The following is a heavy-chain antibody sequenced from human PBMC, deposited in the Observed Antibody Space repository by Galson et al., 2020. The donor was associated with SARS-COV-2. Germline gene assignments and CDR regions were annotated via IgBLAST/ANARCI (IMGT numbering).Heavy chain of an antibody. J-gene: IGHJ4*02. V-gene: IGHV1-69*06. CDR3: ARGPSSGEGDRAFDY. Sequence: SVKVSCKASGDLFGRHAFSWVRQAPGQGLEWMGGMIAIFGTATYAQKFQGRVTITADKSTSTAYMELSSLTYEDTAVYYCARGPSSGEGDRAFDYWGQGTLVTVSS. CDR2: MIAIFGTA. CDR1: GDLFGRHA. D-gene: IGHD4-17*01.